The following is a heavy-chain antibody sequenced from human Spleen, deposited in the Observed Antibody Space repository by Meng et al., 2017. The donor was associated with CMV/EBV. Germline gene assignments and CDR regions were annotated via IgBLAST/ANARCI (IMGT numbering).Heavy chain of an antibody. CDR1: GYSISSGYF. CDR2: IYHSGTT. Sequence: SETLSLTCTVSGYSISSGYFWAWIRQPPGKGLDWIGSIYHSGTTYYNLSLKSRVTMSVDRSKNQFSLKLSSVTAADTAVYYCARDLTSDYWGQGTLVTVSS. CDR3: ARDLTSDY. D-gene: IGHD3-9*01. J-gene: IGHJ4*02. V-gene: IGHV4-38-2*02.